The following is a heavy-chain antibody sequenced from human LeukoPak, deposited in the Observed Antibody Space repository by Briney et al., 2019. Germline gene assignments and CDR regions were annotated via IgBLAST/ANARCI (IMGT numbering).Heavy chain of an antibody. CDR1: GFTFLNYG. D-gene: IGHD6-13*01. CDR3: AKDPLSYSSSRGGHNWFDP. V-gene: IGHV3-30*02. J-gene: IGHJ5*02. Sequence: GGSLRLSCVASGFTFLNYGMHWVRQAPGKGLEWVAFIRYDGSNKYYADSVKGRFTISRDNSKNTLYLQMNSLRAEDTAVYYCAKDPLSYSSSRGGHNWFDPWGQGTLVTVSS. CDR2: IRYDGSNK.